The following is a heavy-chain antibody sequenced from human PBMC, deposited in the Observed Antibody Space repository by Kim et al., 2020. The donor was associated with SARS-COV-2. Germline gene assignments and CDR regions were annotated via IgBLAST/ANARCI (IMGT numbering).Heavy chain of an antibody. CDR2: ISYDGSNK. Sequence: GGSLRLSCAASGFTFSSYAMHWVRQAPGKGLEWVAVISYDGSNKYYADSVKGRFTISRDNSKNTLYLQMNSLRAEDTAVYYCAREAFGELFGSYYYYYYG. D-gene: IGHD3-10*01. CDR3: AREAFGELFGSYYYYYYG. CDR1: GFTFSSYA. J-gene: IGHJ6*01. V-gene: IGHV3-30*04.